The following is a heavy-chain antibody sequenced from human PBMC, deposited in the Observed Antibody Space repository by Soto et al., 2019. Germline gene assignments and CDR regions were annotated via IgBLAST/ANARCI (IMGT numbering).Heavy chain of an antibody. Sequence: SVPTLVKPTQTVTLACSFSGFSLSTSEVGVGWIRHPPGKALEWLALIYWTDDDHYSPSLQSRLTITKDTSKKQVVLKMTNMDTVDTATHSCVHRRYYYDSSLYWRQGTLVTVSS. D-gene: IGHD3-22*01. CDR1: GFSLSTSEVG. V-gene: IGHV2-5*01. CDR2: IYWTDDD. CDR3: VHRRYYYDSSLY. J-gene: IGHJ4*02.